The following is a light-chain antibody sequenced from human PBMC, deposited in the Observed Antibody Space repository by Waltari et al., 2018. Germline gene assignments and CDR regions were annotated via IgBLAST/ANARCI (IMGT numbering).Light chain of an antibody. CDR3: HQYNNWPPYT. V-gene: IGKV3-15*01. Sequence: EIVMTQSPVTLSVSPGERATLSCRASRNIGSNLAWYRQKPGQAPRLLIYGASTRATGIPVRFSGRGSGTEFTLTIDSMQSEDFAVYYCHQYNNWPPYTFGQGTKVEIK. CDR1: RNIGSN. J-gene: IGKJ2*01. CDR2: GAS.